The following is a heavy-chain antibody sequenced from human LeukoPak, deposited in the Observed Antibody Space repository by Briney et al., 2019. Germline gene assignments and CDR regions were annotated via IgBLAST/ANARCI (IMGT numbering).Heavy chain of an antibody. CDR2: IIPLFGTA. D-gene: IGHD6-19*01. Sequence: SVKVSCKASGGTFSRYAISWVREAPGQGLEWMGGIIPLFGTANYVQKFQGRVTITADESTSTAYMELSSLRSEDTAVYYCARGGDIGVAGYFDYWGQGTLVTVSS. CDR1: GGTFSRYA. V-gene: IGHV1-69*13. J-gene: IGHJ4*02. CDR3: ARGGDIGVAGYFDY.